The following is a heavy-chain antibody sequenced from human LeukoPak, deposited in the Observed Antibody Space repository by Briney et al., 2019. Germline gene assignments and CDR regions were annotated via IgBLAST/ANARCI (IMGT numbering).Heavy chain of an antibody. CDR1: GDSMNNYY. J-gene: IGHJ4*02. V-gene: IGHV4-59*01. CDR3: ARAVHYSGTSDQYTGGWYYFDF. D-gene: IGHD3-10*01. Sequence: SETLSLTCTVSGDSMNNYYWSWIRQPPGKGLEWIGNINYSGSINSNPSLKSRATISVDMSRRHFFLDLSSVTAADTAVYYCARAVHYSGTSDQYTGGWYYFDFWGQGTLVTVSS. CDR2: INYSGSI.